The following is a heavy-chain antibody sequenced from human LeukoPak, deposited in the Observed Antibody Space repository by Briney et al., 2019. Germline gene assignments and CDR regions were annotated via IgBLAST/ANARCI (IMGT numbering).Heavy chain of an antibody. Sequence: GGSLRLSCAASRFTFSSFAMHWVRQAPGKGLEWVAIITYDGTDRYYAGSVKGRFTISRDNSKNTLFLQMNSLRAEDTAVYYCARDISLCSSTSCSLDYWGQGTLVTVSS. D-gene: IGHD2-2*01. CDR3: ARDISLCSSTSCSLDY. CDR1: RFTFSSFA. J-gene: IGHJ4*02. V-gene: IGHV3-30-3*01. CDR2: ITYDGTDR.